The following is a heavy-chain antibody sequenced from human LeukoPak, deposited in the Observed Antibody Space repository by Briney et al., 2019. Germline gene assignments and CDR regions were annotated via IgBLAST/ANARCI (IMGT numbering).Heavy chain of an antibody. V-gene: IGHV4-4*07. CDR2: IYTSGST. Sequence: SETLSLTCSVSGGSISSYYWSWIRQPAGKGLEWIGRIYTSGSTNYNPPLKSRVTMSVDTSKKQFSLRLSSVTAADTAVYYCARTPIYYFDNSGYYNWGQGTLDTVSS. CDR3: ARTPIYYFDNSGYYN. D-gene: IGHD3-22*01. CDR1: GGSISSYY. J-gene: IGHJ4*02.